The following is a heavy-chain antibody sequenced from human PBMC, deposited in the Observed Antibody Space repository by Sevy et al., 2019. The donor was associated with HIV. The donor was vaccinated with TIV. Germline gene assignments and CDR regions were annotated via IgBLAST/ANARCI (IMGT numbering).Heavy chain of an antibody. V-gene: IGHV3-48*01. J-gene: IGHJ6*02. CDR2: ISSSSSTR. Sequence: GGSLRLSCVASGFTFSNYNLNWVRQAPGKGLEWVSYISSSSSTRYYVDSVKGRFTISRDNAKNSLYLQMNSLTAEDTAVYYCARDHVVVEPLANYGMDVWGQGTTVTVSS. CDR1: GFTFSNYN. CDR3: ARDHVVVEPLANYGMDV. D-gene: IGHD2-2*01.